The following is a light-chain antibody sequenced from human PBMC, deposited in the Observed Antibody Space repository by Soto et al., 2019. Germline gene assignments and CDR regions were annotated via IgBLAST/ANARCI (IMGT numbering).Light chain of an antibody. Sequence: QSALTQPASVSGSPGQSITISCTGTSSDVGGYNSVSWYQQHPGKAPKLMIYEVSNRHSGVSNRFSGSKSGNTASLTISGLQDDDEADYYCSSYTSSSTLYVFGTGTKLTVL. J-gene: IGLJ1*01. CDR2: EVS. CDR3: SSYTSSSTLYV. V-gene: IGLV2-14*01. CDR1: SSDVGGYNS.